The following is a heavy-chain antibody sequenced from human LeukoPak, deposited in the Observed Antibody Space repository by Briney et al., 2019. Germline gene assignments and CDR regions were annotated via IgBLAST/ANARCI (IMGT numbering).Heavy chain of an antibody. Sequence: AGGSLRLSCVGSGFTLSSYWMNWVRQAPGKGLEWVANINPDGRKDIYVDSVKGRFTISRDNAKNSVFLQMNSLRVEDTAVYYCLGSAYGSHWGQGTQVTVSP. CDR3: LGSAYGSH. CDR2: INPDGRKD. J-gene: IGHJ4*02. V-gene: IGHV3-7*03. D-gene: IGHD5-12*01. CDR1: GFTLSSYW.